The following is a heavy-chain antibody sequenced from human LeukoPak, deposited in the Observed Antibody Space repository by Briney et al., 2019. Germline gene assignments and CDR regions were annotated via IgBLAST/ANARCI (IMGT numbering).Heavy chain of an antibody. D-gene: IGHD5-12*01. J-gene: IGHJ5*02. Sequence: GRSLRLSCAASGFTFDDYAMHWVRQAPGKGLEWVSGISWNSGSIGYADSVKGRFTISRDNAKNSLYLQMNSLIAEDTALYYCAKDVGYSGYDLQDTLLDTWGQGTLVTVSS. CDR2: ISWNSGSI. CDR1: GFTFDDYA. V-gene: IGHV3-9*01. CDR3: AKDVGYSGYDLQDTLLDT.